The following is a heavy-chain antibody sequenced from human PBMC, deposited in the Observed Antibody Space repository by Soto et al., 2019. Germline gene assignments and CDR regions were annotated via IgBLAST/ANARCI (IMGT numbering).Heavy chain of an antibody. CDR2: IIPILGIA. Sequence: QVPLVQSGAEVKKPGSSVKVSCKASGGTFSSYTISWVRQAPGQGLEWMGRIIPILGIANYAQKFQGRVTITADKSTSPAYMELSSLRSEDTAVYYGARGVANDIVTGIDYWGQGTLVTVSS. D-gene: IGHD3-9*01. CDR3: ARGVANDIVTGIDY. V-gene: IGHV1-69*02. J-gene: IGHJ4*02. CDR1: GGTFSSYT.